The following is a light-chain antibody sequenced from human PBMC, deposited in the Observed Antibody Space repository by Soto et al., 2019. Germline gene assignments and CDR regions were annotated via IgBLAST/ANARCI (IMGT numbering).Light chain of an antibody. V-gene: IGLV2-23*02. CDR3: CSFPGRGTFL. CDR1: SSNIGSYNL. Sequence: QSALTQPASVSGSPGQSITISCTGTSSNIGSYNLISWFQHHPGKAPQLMIYDVTKRHSGVSSSFSGYKSGSTDSLIIAGLQAEDEAVYYCCSFPGRGTFLFGTGDKLTV. J-gene: IGLJ1*01. CDR2: DVT.